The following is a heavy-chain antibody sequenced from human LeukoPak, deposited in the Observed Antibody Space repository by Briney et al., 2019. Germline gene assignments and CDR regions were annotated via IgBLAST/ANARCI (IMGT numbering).Heavy chain of an antibody. Sequence: SAKVSCKASGGTFSSYAISWVRQAPGQGLEWMGGIIPIFGTANYAQKFQGRVTITADESTSTAYMELSSLRSEDTAVYYCARAWREWESDAFDIWGQGTMVTVSS. CDR3: ARAWREWESDAFDI. CDR1: GGTFSSYA. J-gene: IGHJ3*02. D-gene: IGHD1-26*01. V-gene: IGHV1-69*13. CDR2: IIPIFGTA.